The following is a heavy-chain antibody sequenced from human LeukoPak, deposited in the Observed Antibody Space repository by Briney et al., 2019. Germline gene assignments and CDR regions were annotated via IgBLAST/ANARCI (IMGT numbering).Heavy chain of an antibody. V-gene: IGHV1-8*01. CDR3: ARGLEGQYYDFWSGYYTGNWFDP. Sequence: ASVKVSCKASGYTFTSYDNNWVRQATGQGLEWMGWMNPNSGNTGYAQKFQGRVNMTRNPSISKAYMELSSLRSEDTAVYYCARGLEGQYYDFWSGYYTGNWFDPWGQGTLVTVSS. J-gene: IGHJ5*02. CDR1: GYTFTSYD. CDR2: MNPNSGNT. D-gene: IGHD3-3*01.